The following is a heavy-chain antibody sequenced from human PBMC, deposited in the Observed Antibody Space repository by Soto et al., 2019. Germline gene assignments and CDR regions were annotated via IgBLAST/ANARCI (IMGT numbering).Heavy chain of an antibody. CDR3: ARGAYDDSSGYYHERYFDY. D-gene: IGHD3-22*01. CDR2: INHSGST. V-gene: IGHV4-39*07. CDR1: GGSFSSSSFH. Sequence: ETLSLTCTVSGGSFSSSSFHCTCIRQPPGKGLEWIGEINHSGSTNYNPSLKSRVTISVDTSKNQFSLKLSSVTAADTAVYYCARGAYDDSSGYYHERYFDYWGQGTLVTV. J-gene: IGHJ4*02.